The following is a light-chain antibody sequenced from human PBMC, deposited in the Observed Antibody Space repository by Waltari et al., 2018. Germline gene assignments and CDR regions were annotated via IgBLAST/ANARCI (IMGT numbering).Light chain of an antibody. CDR2: DVT. CDR1: SRDVGGYNL. V-gene: IGLV2-23*02. J-gene: IGLJ2*01. Sequence: QSALTQPASVSGSPGQSITISCTGTSRDVGGYNLVSWYQQQPGKGPQLILYDVTERPSGVSVRFSGTKSGNTASLTISGLQADDEGDYYCCSFSGDKSHVIFGGGTKVTVL. CDR3: CSFSGDKSHVI.